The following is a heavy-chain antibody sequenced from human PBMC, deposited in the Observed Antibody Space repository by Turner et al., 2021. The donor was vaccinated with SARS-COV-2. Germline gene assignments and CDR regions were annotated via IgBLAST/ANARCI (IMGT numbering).Heavy chain of an antibody. J-gene: IGHJ6*02. Sequence: QLQLQESGPGLVKPSETLSLTCTVSGGSISSSSYYWGWIRQPPGKGLEWIGGIYYSGSTYYNPSLKSRVTISVDTSKNQFSLKLSSVTAADTAVYYCARFPYYYDSSAYPAYGMDVWGQGTTVTVSS. CDR1: GGSISSSSYY. V-gene: IGHV4-39*01. CDR2: IYYSGST. D-gene: IGHD3-22*01. CDR3: ARFPYYYDSSAYPAYGMDV.